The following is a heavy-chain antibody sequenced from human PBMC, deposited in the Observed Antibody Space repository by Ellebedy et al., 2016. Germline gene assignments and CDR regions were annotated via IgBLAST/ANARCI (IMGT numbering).Heavy chain of an antibody. D-gene: IGHD5-12*01. CDR3: ARDGYKSGRDV. J-gene: IGHJ6*04. V-gene: IGHV3-7*01. CDR1: GFIFSYNW. CDR2: MNPDGSQE. Sequence: GGSLRLSCATSGFIFSYNWMSWFRKAPGKGLEGVANMNPDGSQEYYVDSVKGRFTISRDKAKNTLSLKMNSLRAEDTALYYCARDGYKSGRDVWGKGTTVIVSS.